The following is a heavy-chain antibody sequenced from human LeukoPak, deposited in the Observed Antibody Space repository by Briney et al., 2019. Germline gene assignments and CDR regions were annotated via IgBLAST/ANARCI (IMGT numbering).Heavy chain of an antibody. D-gene: IGHD5-12*01. CDR2: IKQVGSEK. J-gene: IGHJ4*02. Sequence: QPGGALILSCVASGFNFIIYWLSSVRQGPGNGLDWVANIKQVGSEKYYVDSVTGRFTISSDTVNTAQQLQMNSLRAEDTAVYYGARRRSMVATLWGQGTLVTVSS. V-gene: IGHV3-7*01. CDR1: GFNFIIYW. CDR3: ARRRSMVATL.